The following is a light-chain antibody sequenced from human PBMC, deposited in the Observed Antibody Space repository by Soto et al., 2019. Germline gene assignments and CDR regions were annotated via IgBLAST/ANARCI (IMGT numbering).Light chain of an antibody. V-gene: IGKV1-6*01. CDR2: AAS. CDR1: HGIGND. J-gene: IGKJ5*01. CDR3: QQLNSYPIT. Sequence: AIQMTQSPSSLSASVGDRVTITCRASHGIGNDLAWYQQKPGKAPKLLIYAASSLQGGVPSRFSGSGSGTDFTLTIISLQPEDFATYYCQQLNSYPITFGQGTRLEI.